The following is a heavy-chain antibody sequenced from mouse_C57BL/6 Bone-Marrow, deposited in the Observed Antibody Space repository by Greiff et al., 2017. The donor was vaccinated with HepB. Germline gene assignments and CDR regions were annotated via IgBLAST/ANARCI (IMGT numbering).Heavy chain of an antibody. CDR1: GYTFTSYW. D-gene: IGHD2-1*01. V-gene: IGHV1-50*01. Sequence: VQLQQPGAELVKPGASVKLSCKASGYTFTSYWMQWVKQRPGQGLEWIGEIDPSDSDTNYNQKFKGKATLTVDTSSSTAYMQLSSLTSEDSAVYYCAREGLLLPYAMDYWGQGTSVTVSS. CDR2: IDPSDSDT. CDR3: AREGLLLPYAMDY. J-gene: IGHJ4*01.